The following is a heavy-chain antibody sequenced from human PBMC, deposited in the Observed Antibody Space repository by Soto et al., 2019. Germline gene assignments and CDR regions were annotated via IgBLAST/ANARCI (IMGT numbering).Heavy chain of an antibody. V-gene: IGHV4-31*03. CDR2: IYYSGST. D-gene: IGHD3-22*01. CDR1: GGSISSGGYY. J-gene: IGHJ4*02. Sequence: QVQLQESGPGLVKPSQTLSLTCTVSGGSISSGGYYWSWIRQHPGKGLEWIGYIYYSGSTYYNPSLKSRVTISVGTSKNQFSLKLSSVTAADTAVYYCARAQTYYYDSSGYYIDYWGQGTLVTVSS. CDR3: ARAQTYYYDSSGYYIDY.